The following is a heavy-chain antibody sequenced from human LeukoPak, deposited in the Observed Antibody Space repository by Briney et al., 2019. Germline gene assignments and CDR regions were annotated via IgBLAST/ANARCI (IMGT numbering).Heavy chain of an antibody. J-gene: IGHJ4*02. V-gene: IGHV3-48*03. CDR1: GFTFSSYA. Sequence: GGSLRLSCAASGFTFSSYAMSWVRQAPGKGLEWVSYIRSGGSMTDYADSVKGRFTISRDNAKNSLYLKMNSLRAEDTAVYYCAREGYGVPFDFWGQGTPVTVSS. D-gene: IGHD2-8*01. CDR2: IRSGGSMT. CDR3: AREGYGVPFDF.